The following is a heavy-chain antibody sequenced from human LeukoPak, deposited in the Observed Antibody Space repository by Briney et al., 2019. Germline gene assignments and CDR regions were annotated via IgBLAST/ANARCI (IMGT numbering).Heavy chain of an antibody. CDR2: INHSGST. J-gene: IGHJ4*02. CDR3: ARLPGRRITIFGVVHDY. CDR1: GFTFSDYY. Sequence: GSLRLSCAASGFTFSDYYMSWIRQPPGKGLEWIGEINHSGSTNYNPSLKSRVTISVDTSKNQFSLKLSSVTAADTAVYYCARLPGRRITIFGVVHDYWGQGTLVTVSS. V-gene: IGHV4-34*01. D-gene: IGHD3-3*01.